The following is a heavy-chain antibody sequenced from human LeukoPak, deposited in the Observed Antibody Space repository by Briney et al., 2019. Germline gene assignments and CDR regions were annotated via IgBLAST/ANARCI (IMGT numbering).Heavy chain of an antibody. V-gene: IGHV3-66*02. CDR2: IYSGGST. CDR1: GFTVSSNY. Sequence: GGSLRLSCAASGFTVSSNYMSWVRQAPGKGLEGVSVIYSGGSTYYADSVKGRFTISRDNSKNTLYLQMNSLRAEDTAVYYCARGVTMVRGVINYLDYWGQGTLVTVSS. D-gene: IGHD3-10*01. J-gene: IGHJ4*02. CDR3: ARGVTMVRGVINYLDY.